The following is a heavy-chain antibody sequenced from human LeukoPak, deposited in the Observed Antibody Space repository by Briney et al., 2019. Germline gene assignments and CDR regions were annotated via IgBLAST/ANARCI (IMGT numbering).Heavy chain of an antibody. V-gene: IGHV1-69*05. J-gene: IGHJ4*02. CDR1: GGTFSSYA. Sequence: SVKVSCKASGGTFSSYAISWVRQAPGQGLEWMGGIIPIFGTANYAQKFQGRVTITTDESTSTAYMELSSLRPEDTAVYYCARDFVVPAAMRSPRRYYFDYWGQGTLVTVSS. CDR3: ARDFVVPAAMRSPRRYYFDY. D-gene: IGHD2-2*01. CDR2: IIPIFGTA.